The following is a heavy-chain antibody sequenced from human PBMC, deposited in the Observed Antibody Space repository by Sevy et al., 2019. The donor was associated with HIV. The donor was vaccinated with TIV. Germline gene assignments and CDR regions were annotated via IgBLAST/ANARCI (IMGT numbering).Heavy chain of an antibody. D-gene: IGHD1-26*01. Sequence: SETLSLTCTVSGGSVSTYYWSWIRQPPGKGLEWMGYFHYSGNSNYNPSLKSRVTISVDTSKNQFNLKLSSVTAADTAVYYCGRHWGGSYVYYFDYWGQGTLVTVSS. J-gene: IGHJ4*02. V-gene: IGHV4-59*08. CDR1: GGSVSTYY. CDR3: GRHWGGSYVYYFDY. CDR2: FHYSGNS.